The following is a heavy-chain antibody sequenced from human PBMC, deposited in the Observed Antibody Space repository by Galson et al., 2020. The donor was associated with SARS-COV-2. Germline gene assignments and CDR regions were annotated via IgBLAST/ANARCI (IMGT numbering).Heavy chain of an antibody. CDR3: ARDGGIWFGGFDY. CDR1: GFTFSSYS. D-gene: IGHD3-10*01. CDR2: ISSSRSYI. V-gene: IGHV3-21*01. J-gene: IGHJ4*02. Sequence: NSGGSLRLSCAASGFTFSSYSMNWVRQAPGKGLEWVSSISSSRSYIYYADSVKGRFTISRDNAQNSLYLQMNSLRTEDTAVYYCARDGGIWFGGFDYWGQGTLVTVSS.